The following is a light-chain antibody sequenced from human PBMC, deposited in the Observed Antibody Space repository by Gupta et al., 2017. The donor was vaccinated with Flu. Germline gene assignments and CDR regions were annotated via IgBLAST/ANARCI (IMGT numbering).Light chain of an antibody. CDR2: DTA. CDR1: QSVSGF. V-gene: IGKV3-11*01. J-gene: IGKJ3*01. Sequence: RATLSCRASQSVSGFLAWYQQKPGQAPRLLIFDTAHRATDIPARFSGSGSGTDFTLTISSLEAEDFAVYYCHHRDNWPPLSTFGPGTKVDL. CDR3: HHRDNWPPLST.